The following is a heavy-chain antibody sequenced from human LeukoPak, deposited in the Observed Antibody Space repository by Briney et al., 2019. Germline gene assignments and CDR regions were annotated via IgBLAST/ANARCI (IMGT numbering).Heavy chain of an antibody. V-gene: IGHV3-48*04. CDR3: AKTEQYSSSVVPFDY. D-gene: IGHD6-6*01. J-gene: IGHJ4*02. Sequence: GGSLRLSCAASGFTFSSYSMNWVRQAPGKGLEWVSYISSSSSTIYYADSVKGRFTISRDNAKNSLYLQMNSLRAEDTAVYYCAKTEQYSSSVVPFDYWGQGTLVTVSS. CDR1: GFTFSSYS. CDR2: ISSSSSTI.